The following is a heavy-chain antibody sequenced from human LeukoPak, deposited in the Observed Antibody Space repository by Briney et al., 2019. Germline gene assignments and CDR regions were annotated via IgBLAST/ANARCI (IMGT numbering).Heavy chain of an antibody. D-gene: IGHD1-1*01. CDR1: GGSFSGYY. V-gene: IGHV4-59*01. CDR3: ARVRGTGTTYWFDP. CDR2: IYYSGST. Sequence: PSETLSLTCAVYGGSFSGYYWSWIRQPPGKGLEWIGYIYYSGSTNYNPSLKSRVTISVDTSKNQFSLKLSSVTAADTAVYYCARVRGTGTTYWFDPWGQGTLVTVSS. J-gene: IGHJ5*02.